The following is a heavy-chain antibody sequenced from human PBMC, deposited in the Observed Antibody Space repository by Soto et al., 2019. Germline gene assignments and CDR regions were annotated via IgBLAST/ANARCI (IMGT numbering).Heavy chain of an antibody. Sequence: PGGSLRLSCAASGFTFSSYAMSWVRQAPGKGLEWVSAISGSGGSTYYADSVKGRFTISRDNSKNTLYLQMNSLRAEDTAVYYCAKAGSGTQTGYYFDYWGQGTLVTVSS. V-gene: IGHV3-23*01. D-gene: IGHD1-26*01. CDR3: AKAGSGTQTGYYFDY. J-gene: IGHJ4*02. CDR1: GFTFSSYA. CDR2: ISGSGGST.